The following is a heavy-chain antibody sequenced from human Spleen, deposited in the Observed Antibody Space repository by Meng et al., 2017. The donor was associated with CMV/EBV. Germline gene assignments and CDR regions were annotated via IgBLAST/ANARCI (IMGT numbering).Heavy chain of an antibody. Sequence: SVKVSCKASGGTFSSYAISWVRQAPGQGLEWMGGIIPIFGTANYAQKFQGRVTITTDESTSTAYMELSSLRSEDTAVYYCASAADQLSYYYYGMDVWGQGTTVTVSS. CDR3: ASAADQLSYYYYGMDV. CDR2: IIPIFGTA. J-gene: IGHJ6*02. D-gene: IGHD2-2*01. V-gene: IGHV1-69*05. CDR1: GGTFSSYA.